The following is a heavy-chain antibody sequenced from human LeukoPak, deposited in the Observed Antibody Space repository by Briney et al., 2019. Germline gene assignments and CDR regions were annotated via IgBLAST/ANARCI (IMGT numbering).Heavy chain of an antibody. J-gene: IGHJ4*02. CDR2: FDPEDGET. D-gene: IGHD4-4*01. CDR1: GYTLTELS. CDR3: ARDPHTYSNYVGSFDY. V-gene: IGHV1-24*01. Sequence: ASVKVSCKVSGYTLTELSMHWVRQAPGKGLEWMGGFDPEDGETIYAQKFQGRVTMTEDTSTDTAYMELSSLRSEDTAVYYCARDPHTYSNYVGSFDYWGQGTLVTVSS.